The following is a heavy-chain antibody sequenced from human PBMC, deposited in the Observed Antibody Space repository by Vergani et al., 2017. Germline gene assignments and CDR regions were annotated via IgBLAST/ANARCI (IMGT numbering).Heavy chain of an antibody. V-gene: IGHV2-5*01. Sequence: QITLKESGPTLVKPTQTLTLTCTFSGFSLSTSGVGVGWIRQPPGKALEWLALIYWNDDKRYSPSLKSRLTITKDTSTNQVVLTMTNMDPVDTATYYCANSRGAYYDSSGYYWYNWFDPWGQGTLVTVSS. CDR3: ANSRGAYYDSSGYYWYNWFDP. CDR2: IYWNDDK. J-gene: IGHJ5*02. CDR1: GFSLSTSGVG. D-gene: IGHD3-22*01.